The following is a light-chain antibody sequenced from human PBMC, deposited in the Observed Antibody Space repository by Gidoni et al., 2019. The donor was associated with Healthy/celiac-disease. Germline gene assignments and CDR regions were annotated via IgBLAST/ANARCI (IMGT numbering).Light chain of an antibody. Sequence: EVVLTQSPATLSLSPGERATLSCRSSQSVSSDLAWYQQKPGQAPRLLISAASNRATGIPARFSGSGSGTDFPLTISRLAPEDFAVYYCQQRSNWPPTFXGXTKVEIK. CDR3: QQRSNWPPT. CDR1: QSVSSD. CDR2: AAS. V-gene: IGKV3-11*01. J-gene: IGKJ4*01.